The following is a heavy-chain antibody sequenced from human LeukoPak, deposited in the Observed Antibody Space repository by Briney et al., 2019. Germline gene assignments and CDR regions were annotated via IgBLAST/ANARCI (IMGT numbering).Heavy chain of an antibody. CDR3: ASVKEVDDGHLPT. CDR2: MYNSGTT. D-gene: IGHD5/OR15-5a*01. Sequence: PSETLSLTCSASGASLSSYTNYWAWLRQPPGKGLEWIANMYNSGTTYYNSSLKSLATISIDSSMNQVSLKLTAVTDADTDVYYCASVKEVDDGHLPTWGQGTLVTVSS. J-gene: IGHJ5*02. V-gene: IGHV4-39*01. CDR1: GASLSSYTNY.